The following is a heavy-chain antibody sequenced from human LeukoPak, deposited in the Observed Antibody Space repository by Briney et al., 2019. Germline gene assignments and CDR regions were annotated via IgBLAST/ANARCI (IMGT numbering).Heavy chain of an antibody. CDR2: VNPNSGNT. J-gene: IGHJ4*02. CDR3: ARANPLGAPSDY. Sequence: ASMKVSCKASGYTFTSYDINWVRQATGQGLEWMGWVNPNSGNTGYAQEFQGRVTMTRNTSISTAYMELSNLRSEDTAVYYCARANPLGAPSDYWGQGTLVTVSS. V-gene: IGHV1-8*01. CDR1: GYTFTSYD. D-gene: IGHD1-26*01.